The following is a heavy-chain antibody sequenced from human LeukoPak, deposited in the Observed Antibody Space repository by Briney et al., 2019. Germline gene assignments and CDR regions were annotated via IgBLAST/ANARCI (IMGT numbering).Heavy chain of an antibody. D-gene: IGHD6-19*01. CDR1: GFTVSSNY. CDR3: ARDHIAVAGTEDY. V-gene: IGHV3-66*01. CDR2: IYSGGST. J-gene: IGHJ4*02. Sequence: PGGSLRLSCAASGFTVSSNYMSWVRQAPGKGLEWVSVIYSGGSTYYADSVKGRFTISRDNSKNTLYLQMNGLRAEDTAVYYCARDHIAVAGTEDYWGQGTLVTVSS.